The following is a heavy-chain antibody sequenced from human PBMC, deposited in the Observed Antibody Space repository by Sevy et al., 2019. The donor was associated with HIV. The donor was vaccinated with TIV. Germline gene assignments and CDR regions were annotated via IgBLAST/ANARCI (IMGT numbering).Heavy chain of an antibody. CDR3: AKDRVSGTYYTGDFDY. CDR1: GFTFRTYA. V-gene: IGHV3-23*01. J-gene: IGHJ4*02. Sequence: GGSLRLSCAASGFTFRTYAMTWVRQAPGKGLEWVSVMSGSGGDTYYSDSVKGRLTISRDNSNNTLYLQMNSLRAEDTAVYYCAKDRVSGTYYTGDFDYWGQGTLVTVSS. CDR2: MSGSGGDT. D-gene: IGHD3-10*01.